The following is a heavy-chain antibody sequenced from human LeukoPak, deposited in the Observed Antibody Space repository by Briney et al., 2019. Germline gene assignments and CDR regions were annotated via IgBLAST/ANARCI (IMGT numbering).Heavy chain of an antibody. Sequence: SEPLSLTCAVSEMPFSPFHWNWIPQSPGEGLEWIGEINYGGSNNHTQSLEARVRIFIDTSKHQFYLNFPSVTAADTAVYYCQRGFPPGSGSRGSHAFDVWGQGTMVTVSS. D-gene: IGHD6-19*01. J-gene: IGHJ3*01. CDR1: EMPFSPFH. V-gene: IGHV4-34*01. CDR2: INYGGSN. CDR3: QRGFPPGSGSRGSHAFDV.